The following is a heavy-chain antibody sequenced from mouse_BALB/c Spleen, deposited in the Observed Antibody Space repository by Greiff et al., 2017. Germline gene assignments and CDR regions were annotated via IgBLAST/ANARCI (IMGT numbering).Heavy chain of an antibody. J-gene: IGHJ2*01. V-gene: IGHV1-15*01. Sequence: QVQLKESGAELVRPGASVTLSCKASGYTFTDYEMHWVKQTPVHGLEWIGAIDPETGGTAYNQKFKGKATLTADKSSSTAYMELRSLTSEDSAVYYCTRGTYGNEGFDYWGQGTTLTVSS. CDR3: TRGTYGNEGFDY. CDR1: GYTFTDYE. CDR2: IDPETGGT. D-gene: IGHD2-10*02.